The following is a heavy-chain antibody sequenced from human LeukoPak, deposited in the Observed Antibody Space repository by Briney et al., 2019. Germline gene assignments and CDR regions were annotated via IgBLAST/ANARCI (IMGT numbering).Heavy chain of an antibody. Sequence: EYLKISCKGSGYSFTSYWIGWVRQMPGKGLEWMGIIYPGDSDTRYSPSFQGQVTISADKSISTAYLQWSSLKASDTAMYYCARHGSLTTVNADFDYWGQGTLVTVSS. J-gene: IGHJ4*02. V-gene: IGHV5-51*01. CDR1: GYSFTSYW. CDR3: ARHGSLTTVNADFDY. CDR2: IYPGDSDT. D-gene: IGHD4-11*01.